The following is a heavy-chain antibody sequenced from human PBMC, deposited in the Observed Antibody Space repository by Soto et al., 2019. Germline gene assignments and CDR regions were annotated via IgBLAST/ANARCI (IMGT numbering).Heavy chain of an antibody. CDR2: IYYSGST. D-gene: IGHD1-26*01. CDR3: ARPSGSYLYYFDY. CDR1: GGSISSSSYY. V-gene: IGHV4-39*01. Sequence: QLQLQESGPGLVKPSETLSLTCTVSGGSISSSSYYWGWIRQPPGKGLEWIGSIYYSGSTYYNPSLKSRVTISVDTSKNQFSLKLSSVTAADTAVYYCARPSGSYLYYFDYWGQGTRVTVSS. J-gene: IGHJ4*02.